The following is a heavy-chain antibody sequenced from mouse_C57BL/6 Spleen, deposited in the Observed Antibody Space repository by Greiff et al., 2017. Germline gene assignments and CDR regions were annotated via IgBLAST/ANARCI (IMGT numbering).Heavy chain of an antibody. D-gene: IGHD2-5*01. J-gene: IGHJ2*01. CDR1: GYSFTGYY. CDR3: ARDYYSNFDY. Sequence: EVQLQQSGPELVKPGASVKISCKASGYSFTGYYMNWVKQSPEKSLEWIGEINPSTGGTTYNQKFKAKATLTVDKSSSTAYMQLKSLTSEDSAVYYCARDYYSNFDYWGQGTTRTVSS. V-gene: IGHV1-42*01. CDR2: INPSTGGT.